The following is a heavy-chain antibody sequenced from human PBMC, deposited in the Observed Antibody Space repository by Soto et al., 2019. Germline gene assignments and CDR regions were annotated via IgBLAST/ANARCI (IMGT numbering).Heavy chain of an antibody. Sequence: EVHLVESGGGLVQPGGSLRLSCAASGFTFSSYEMNWVRQAPGEGMEWLSYITSSGSPIYYADSVKGRFTISRDNAKNSLYLQMNGLRAEDTAVYYCARSGYFDSGGYPYYYYGMDVWGQGTTVTVSS. D-gene: IGHD3-22*01. CDR2: ITSSGSPI. J-gene: IGHJ6*02. V-gene: IGHV3-48*03. CDR3: ARSGYFDSGGYPYYYYGMDV. CDR1: GFTFSSYE.